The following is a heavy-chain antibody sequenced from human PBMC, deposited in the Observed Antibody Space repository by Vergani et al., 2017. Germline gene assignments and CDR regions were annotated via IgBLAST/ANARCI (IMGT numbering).Heavy chain of an antibody. CDR2: MFHTGEA. D-gene: IGHD3-10*01. CDR1: GYSISRGFY. Sequence: QIQLQESGPGLVKPSETLSLTCSVSGYSISRGFYWAWIRQTPEKGLEWIGGMFHTGEASNSPSLQSRVAFSMDTSKNQLSLQLTSMTAADTAVYFCGVIMVRSPRPDNWFDSWGRGALVTVSS. J-gene: IGHJ5*01. V-gene: IGHV4-38-2*02. CDR3: GVIMVRSPRPDNWFDS.